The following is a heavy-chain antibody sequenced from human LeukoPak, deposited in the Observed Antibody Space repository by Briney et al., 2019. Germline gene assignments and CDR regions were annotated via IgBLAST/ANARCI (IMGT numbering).Heavy chain of an antibody. V-gene: IGHV1-46*01. CDR3: ARKIGAPNKGFDY. Sequence: ASVKVSCKASGYTFTTYFMHWVRQTPGQGLEWLGIINPSGGYTSYPQKFQGRVTMTRDTSTSTVYMELSSLRSEDTAVYYCARKIGAPNKGFDYWGQGTLVTVSS. CDR2: INPSGGYT. J-gene: IGHJ4*02. D-gene: IGHD1-26*01. CDR1: GYTFTTYF.